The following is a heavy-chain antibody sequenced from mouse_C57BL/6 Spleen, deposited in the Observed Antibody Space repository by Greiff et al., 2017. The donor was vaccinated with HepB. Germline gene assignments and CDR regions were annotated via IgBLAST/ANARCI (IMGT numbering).Heavy chain of an antibody. J-gene: IGHJ2*01. Sequence: QVQLQQSGAELVKPGASVKISCKASGYAFSSYWMNWVKQRPGKGLEWIGQIYPGDGDTNYNGKFKGQATLTADKSSSTAYMQRSSLTSEDSAVYFCARGGTTVVGNLDYWGQGTTLTVSS. CDR1: GYAFSSYW. V-gene: IGHV1-80*01. CDR3: ARGGTTVVGNLDY. CDR2: IYPGDGDT. D-gene: IGHD1-1*01.